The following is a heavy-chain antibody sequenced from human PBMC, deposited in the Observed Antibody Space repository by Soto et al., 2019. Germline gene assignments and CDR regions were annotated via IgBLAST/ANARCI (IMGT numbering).Heavy chain of an antibody. J-gene: IGHJ3*02. V-gene: IGHV4-34*01. CDR1: GGSVSSSSNYY. D-gene: IGHD1-1*01. CDR2: MSHSGGT. Sequence: QVQLQQWGAGLLKPSETLSLTCAVYGGSVSSSSNYYWSWIRQPPGKGLEWIGEMSHSGGTHFNPALKSPVTISVDTSKNQFSLKMRSVTAAYTALYYCARVERGTATTVVDAFDIWGPGTMVTVSS. CDR3: ARVERGTATTVVDAFDI.